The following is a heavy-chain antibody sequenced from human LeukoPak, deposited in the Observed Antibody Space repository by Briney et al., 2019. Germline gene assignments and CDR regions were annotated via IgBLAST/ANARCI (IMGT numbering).Heavy chain of an antibody. CDR1: GDTFSGFW. J-gene: IGHJ6*03. CDR3: ARVRYSSGWRNYYYYMDV. D-gene: IGHD6-19*01. V-gene: IGHV3-11*04. CDR2: ISSSGSTI. Sequence: GGSLRLSCEASGDTFSGFWMHWVRQVPGKGLEWVSYISSSGSTIYYADSVKGRFTISRDNAKNSLYLQMNSLRAEDTAVYYCARVRYSSGWRNYYYYMDVWGEGTTVTVSS.